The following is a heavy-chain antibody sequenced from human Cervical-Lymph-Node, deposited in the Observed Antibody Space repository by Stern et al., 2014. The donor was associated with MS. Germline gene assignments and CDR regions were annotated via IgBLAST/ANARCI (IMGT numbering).Heavy chain of an antibody. CDR1: GYVFTAYY. D-gene: IGHD3-3*02. V-gene: IGHV1-2*06. CDR3: ATAGPAFWFDP. J-gene: IGHJ5*02. CDR2: IHPNTGDT. Sequence: QVQLMQSEAEVKKPGASVRLSCKASGYVFTAYYIHWVRQAPGQGLEWMGRIHPNTGDTDDEQNCHGRVTMSRDRSITTAYMELSSLGSDDTATYYCATAGPAFWFDPWGQGTLVTVSS.